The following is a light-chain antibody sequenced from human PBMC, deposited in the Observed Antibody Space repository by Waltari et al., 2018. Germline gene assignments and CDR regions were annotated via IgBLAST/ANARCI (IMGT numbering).Light chain of an antibody. CDR2: DTS. CDR3: QQRSNWPLT. Sequence: EIVLTQSPATLSLSPWERATLSCRASQSVSSYLAWYQQKPDQAPRLLIYDTSNRAAGIPARFSGSGSGTDFTLTISSLEPEDFAVYYCQQRSNWPLTFGGGTKVEIK. J-gene: IGKJ4*01. CDR1: QSVSSY. V-gene: IGKV3-11*01.